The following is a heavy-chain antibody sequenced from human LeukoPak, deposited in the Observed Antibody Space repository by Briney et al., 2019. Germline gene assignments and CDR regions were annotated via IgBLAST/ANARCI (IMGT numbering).Heavy chain of an antibody. CDR3: ARKSASGNYPLDY. J-gene: IGHJ4*02. V-gene: IGHV3-23*01. D-gene: IGHD3-10*01. CDR1: GFNFGSYS. CDR2: ISADSATT. Sequence: GGSLRLSCAASGFNFGSYSMTWVRQAPGKGLEWVSVISADSATTFYADSVKGRFTISRDNAKNTVFLQMSSLRAEDTALYYCARKSASGNYPLDYWSQGTLVTVSS.